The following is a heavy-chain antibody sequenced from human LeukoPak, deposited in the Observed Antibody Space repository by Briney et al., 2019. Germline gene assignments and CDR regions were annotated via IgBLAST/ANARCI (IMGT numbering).Heavy chain of an antibody. V-gene: IGHV3-33*01. CDR3: ARDSLGTSSGWFDP. Sequence: GGSLRLSCAASGFTFSYYGMHWVPQAPGKGLEWVAVIWSDGSNKYCADSVKGRFTISRDNSKNTLYLQMNSLRAEDTAVYYCARDSLGTSSGWFDPWGQGTLVTVSS. CDR1: GFTFSYYG. CDR2: IWSDGSNK. D-gene: IGHD6-19*01. J-gene: IGHJ5*02.